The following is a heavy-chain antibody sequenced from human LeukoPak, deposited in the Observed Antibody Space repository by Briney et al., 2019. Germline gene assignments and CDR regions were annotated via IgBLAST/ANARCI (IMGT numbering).Heavy chain of an antibody. Sequence: GRSLRLSCAASGFTFSSYAMHWVRQAPGKGLEWVAVISYDGSNKYYADSVKGRFTISRDNSKNTLYLQMNSLGAEDTAVYYCARESSGGGLDYWGQGTLVTVSS. J-gene: IGHJ4*02. D-gene: IGHD3-10*01. CDR3: ARESSGGGLDY. V-gene: IGHV3-30-3*01. CDR2: ISYDGSNK. CDR1: GFTFSSYA.